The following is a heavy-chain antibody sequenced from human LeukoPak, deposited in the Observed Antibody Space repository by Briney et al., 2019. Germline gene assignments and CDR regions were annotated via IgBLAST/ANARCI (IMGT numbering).Heavy chain of an antibody. CDR2: ISSSSSTI. Sequence: GGSLRLSCAASGFTFSSYGMNWVRQAPGKGLEWVSSISSSSSTIYYADSVKGRFTISRDNAKNSLYLQMNSLRAEDTAVYYCARDPGGPSVVTHYWGQGTLVTVSS. J-gene: IGHJ4*02. CDR3: ARDPGGPSVVTHY. CDR1: GFTFSSYG. D-gene: IGHD4-23*01. V-gene: IGHV3-48*04.